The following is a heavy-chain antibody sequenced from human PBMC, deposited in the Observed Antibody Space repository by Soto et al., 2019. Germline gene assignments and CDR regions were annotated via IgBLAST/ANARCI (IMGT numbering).Heavy chain of an antibody. J-gene: IGHJ4*02. Sequence: QITLKESGPPLVKPTQTLTLTCTFSGFSLSTSGVGVGWIRQPPGKALEWLALIYWDDDKRYSPSLKSRLTITKDTSKNQVVLTMTNMDPVDTATYYCAHSNSSSLQVLDYFDYWGQGTLVTVSS. D-gene: IGHD6-13*01. V-gene: IGHV2-5*02. CDR2: IYWDDDK. CDR3: AHSNSSSLQVLDYFDY. CDR1: GFSLSTSGVG.